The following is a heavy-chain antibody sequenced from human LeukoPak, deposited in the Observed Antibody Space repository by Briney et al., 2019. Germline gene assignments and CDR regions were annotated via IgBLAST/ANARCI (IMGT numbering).Heavy chain of an antibody. D-gene: IGHD3-22*01. V-gene: IGHV3-30-3*01. Sequence: GGSLRPSCAASGFTFSSYAMHWVRQAPGKGLEWVAVISYDGSNKYYADSVKGRFTISRDNSKNTLYLQMNSLRAEDTAVYYCARVKYYYDSSGYSAFDIWGQGTMVTVSS. CDR1: GFTFSSYA. J-gene: IGHJ3*02. CDR3: ARVKYYYDSSGYSAFDI. CDR2: ISYDGSNK.